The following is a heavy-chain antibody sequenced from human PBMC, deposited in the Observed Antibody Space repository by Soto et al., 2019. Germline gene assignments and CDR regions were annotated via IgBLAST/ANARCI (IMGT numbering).Heavy chain of an antibody. CDR1: GGTFSSYA. D-gene: IGHD6-13*01. CDR3: ARARGYSRKYYFDY. J-gene: IGHJ4*02. Sequence: QVQLVQSGAEVKKPGSSVKVSCKASGGTFSSYAISWVRQAPGQGLEWMGGIIPIFGTANYAQKFQGRVTISADESTSTAYMELSSLRSEETAVYYCARARGYSRKYYFDYWGQGTLVTVSS. V-gene: IGHV1-69*12. CDR2: IIPIFGTA.